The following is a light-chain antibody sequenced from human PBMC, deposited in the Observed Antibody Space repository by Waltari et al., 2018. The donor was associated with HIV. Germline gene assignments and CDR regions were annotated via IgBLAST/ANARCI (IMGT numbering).Light chain of an antibody. CDR1: SSTIGSNY. CDR2: RIN. Sequence: QSVLPQPPSASGTPGQRVTISCSGSSSTIGSNYLYWYQQLPGTTPKLLIYRINQRPSGVPDRFSGSKSGTSASLAISGLRSEDEADYYCAAWDDSLSGWVFGGGTKLTVL. CDR3: AAWDDSLSGWV. J-gene: IGLJ3*02. V-gene: IGLV1-47*01.